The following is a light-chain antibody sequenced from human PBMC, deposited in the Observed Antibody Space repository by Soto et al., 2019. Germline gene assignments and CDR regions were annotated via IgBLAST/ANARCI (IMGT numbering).Light chain of an antibody. Sequence: QSALTQPASVSGSPGQSITISCTGTSSDIGYFNYVSWYQHHPGKAPKLMIFEVSNRPSGVSNRFSGSKSGNTASLTISGLQAEDEADYYCSSYTSSRTRVFGGRTK. CDR3: SSYTSSRTRV. V-gene: IGLV2-14*01. CDR2: EVS. J-gene: IGLJ2*01. CDR1: SSDIGYFNY.